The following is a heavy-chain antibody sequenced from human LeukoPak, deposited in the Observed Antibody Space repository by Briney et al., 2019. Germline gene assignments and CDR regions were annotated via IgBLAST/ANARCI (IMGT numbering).Heavy chain of an antibody. J-gene: IGHJ3*02. Sequence: SETLSLTCAVYGGSISSYYWSWIRQPAGKGLEWIGRIYTSGSTNYNPSLKSRVTMSADTSKNQFSLKLSSVTAADTAVYYCAREGVPDAFDIWGQGTMVTVSS. V-gene: IGHV4-4*07. CDR1: GGSISSYY. CDR2: IYTSGST. CDR3: AREGVPDAFDI. D-gene: IGHD2-8*01.